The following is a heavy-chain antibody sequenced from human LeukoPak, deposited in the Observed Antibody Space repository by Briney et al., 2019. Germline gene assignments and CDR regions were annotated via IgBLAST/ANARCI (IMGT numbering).Heavy chain of an antibody. V-gene: IGHV3-49*04. CDR2: IRSKAYGGTT. CDR1: GFTFGDYA. CDR3: TRDSEIVTHY. J-gene: IGHJ4*02. D-gene: IGHD5-12*01. Sequence: AGGSLRLSCTASGFTFGDYAMSWVRQAPGKGLEWVGFIRSKAYGGTTEYAASVKGRFTISGDDSKSIAYLQMNSLKTEDTAVYYCTRDSEIVTHYWGQGTLVTVSS.